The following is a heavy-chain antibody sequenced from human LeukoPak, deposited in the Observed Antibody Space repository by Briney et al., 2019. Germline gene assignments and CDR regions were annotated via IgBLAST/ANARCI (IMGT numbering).Heavy chain of an antibody. CDR1: GGSISSSGYY. D-gene: IGHD6-13*01. V-gene: IGHV4-39*01. CDR2: IYYSGST. J-gene: IGHJ4*02. CDR3: ARHGIVDSSRKYYFDY. Sequence: PSETLSLTCTVSGGSISSSGYYWGWIRQPPGKGLEWIGSIYYSGSTYYNPSLKSRVTISVDTSKNQFSLKLSSETAADTAVYYCARHGIVDSSRKYYFDYWGQGTLVTVSS.